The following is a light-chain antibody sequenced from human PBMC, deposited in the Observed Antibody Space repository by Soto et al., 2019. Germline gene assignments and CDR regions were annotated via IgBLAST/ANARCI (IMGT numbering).Light chain of an antibody. V-gene: IGKV3-15*01. Sequence: EIVMTQSPATLSVPPGERATHSCRASQSISSNLAWYQQKPGQAPRLLIYGPSTRATGVPARFSGSGSGTEFTLTISSLQSEDFAVYYCQQYDNWPPWTFGQGTKVDIK. CDR2: GPS. CDR3: QQYDNWPPWT. J-gene: IGKJ1*01. CDR1: QSISSN.